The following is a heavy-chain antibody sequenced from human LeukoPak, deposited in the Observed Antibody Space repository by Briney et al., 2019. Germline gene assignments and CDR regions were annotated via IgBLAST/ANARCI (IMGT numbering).Heavy chain of an antibody. CDR2: IYSGGST. Sequence: GGSLRLSCAASGFTVSSNYMSWVRQAPGKGLEWVSVIYSGGSTYYADSVKGRFTISRDNSKNTLYLQMNSLRAEDTAVYYCARRVVIPGYYYYGMDVWGQGTTATVSS. D-gene: IGHD3-3*01. CDR1: GFTVSSNY. CDR3: ARRVVIPGYYYYGMDV. V-gene: IGHV3-66*01. J-gene: IGHJ6*02.